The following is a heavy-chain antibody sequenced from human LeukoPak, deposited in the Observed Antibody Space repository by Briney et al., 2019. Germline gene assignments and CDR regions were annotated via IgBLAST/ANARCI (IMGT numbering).Heavy chain of an antibody. J-gene: IGHJ4*02. CDR2: ISGSGDNT. CDR3: AKGSYYDSSGSFYFDH. V-gene: IGHV3-23*01. D-gene: IGHD3-22*01. Sequence: GGSLRLSCAASGFTFSSYAMSWVRQAPGKGLEWVSGISGSGDNTYYADSVKGRFTISRDNSKNTLYVQVNSLGTEDTAAYYCAKGSYYDSSGSFYFDHWGQGTLVTVSS. CDR1: GFTFSSYA.